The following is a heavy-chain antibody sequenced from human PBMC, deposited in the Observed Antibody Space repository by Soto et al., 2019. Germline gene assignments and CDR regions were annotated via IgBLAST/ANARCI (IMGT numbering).Heavy chain of an antibody. CDR3: ARDYCSSTSCYHPVYGMDV. J-gene: IGHJ6*02. CDR2: ISYDGSNK. V-gene: IGHV3-30-3*01. Sequence: GGSLRLSCAASGFTFSSYAMHWVRQAPGKGLEWVAVISYDGSNKYYADSVKGRFTISRDNSKNTLYLQMNSLRAEDTAVYYCARDYCSSTSCYHPVYGMDVWGQGTTVTVSS. CDR1: GFTFSSYA. D-gene: IGHD2-2*01.